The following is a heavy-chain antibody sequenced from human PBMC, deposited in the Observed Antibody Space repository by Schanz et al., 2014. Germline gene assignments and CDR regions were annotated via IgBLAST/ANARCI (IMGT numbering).Heavy chain of an antibody. CDR1: GLTFTSAW. CDR2: ISHDGYST. V-gene: IGHV3-64*04. J-gene: IGHJ5*02. D-gene: IGHD3-10*01. Sequence: VQLLESGGGLIQPGGSLRLSCATSGLTFTSAWMSWVRQAPGKGLEYVSAISHDGYSTYYADSVKGRFTISRDNSKNTLYLQMNSLRAEDTAVYYCARPALWFGDNCFDPWGQGTLVTVSS. CDR3: ARPALWFGDNCFDP.